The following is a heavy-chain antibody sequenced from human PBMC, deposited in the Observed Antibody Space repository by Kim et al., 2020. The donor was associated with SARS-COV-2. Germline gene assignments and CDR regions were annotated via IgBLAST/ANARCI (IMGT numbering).Heavy chain of an antibody. CDR2: ISYDGSNK. V-gene: IGHV3-33*05. Sequence: GGSLRLSCAASGFTFSSYGMHWVRQAPGKGLEWVAVISYDGSNKYYADSVKGRFTISRDNSKNTLYLQMNSLRAEDTAVYYCARGDTAAAGIFDYWGQGTLVTVSS. CDR1: GFTFSSYG. D-gene: IGHD6-13*01. J-gene: IGHJ4*02. CDR3: ARGDTAAAGIFDY.